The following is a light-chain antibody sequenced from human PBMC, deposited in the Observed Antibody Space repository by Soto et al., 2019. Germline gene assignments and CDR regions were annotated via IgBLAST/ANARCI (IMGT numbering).Light chain of an antibody. CDR3: QQYGSFT. J-gene: IGKJ5*01. CDR2: GAS. Sequence: EIVLTQSPGTLSFSPGERATLSCRASQSVSSSYLAWYQQKPGQAPRLLIYGASSRATGIPDRFSGSGSGTDFTLTISRLEPEAFAVYYCQQYGSFTLGQGTRLEIK. V-gene: IGKV3-20*01. CDR1: QSVSSSY.